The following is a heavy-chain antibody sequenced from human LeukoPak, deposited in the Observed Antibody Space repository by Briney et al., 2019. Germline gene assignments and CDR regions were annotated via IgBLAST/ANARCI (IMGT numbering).Heavy chain of an antibody. CDR1: GFTFSSYG. CDR2: ISYDGSNK. Sequence: TGGSLRLSCAASGFTFSSYGMHWVRQAPGKGLEWVAVISYDGSNKYYADSVKGRFTISRDNSKNTLYLQMNSLRAEDTAVYYCAKDLTPENSGYDNQLFDYWGQGTLVTVSS. D-gene: IGHD5-12*01. CDR3: AKDLTPENSGYDNQLFDY. J-gene: IGHJ4*02. V-gene: IGHV3-30*18.